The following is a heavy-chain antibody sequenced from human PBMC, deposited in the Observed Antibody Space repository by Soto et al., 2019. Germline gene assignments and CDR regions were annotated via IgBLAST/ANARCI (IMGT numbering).Heavy chain of an antibody. V-gene: IGHV3-53*01. Sequence: VGSLRLSCAVSGFIVSSKYMTWVRQAPGKGLEWVSVTGGSTHYADSARGRFTISRDSSKNTLYLQMNSLRAEDAAVYYCTTYTGYGMDVWGQGTTVTVSS. D-gene: IGHD3-16*01. CDR3: TTYTGYGMDV. J-gene: IGHJ6*02. CDR1: GFIVSSKY. CDR2: TGGST.